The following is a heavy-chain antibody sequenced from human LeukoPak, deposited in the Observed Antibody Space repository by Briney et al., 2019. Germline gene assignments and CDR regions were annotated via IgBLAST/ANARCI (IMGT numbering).Heavy chain of an antibody. D-gene: IGHD1-1*01. CDR2: ISGNGGST. CDR1: GFTFSSYW. Sequence: GGSLRLSCAASGFTFSSYWMHWVRQPPGKGLEWVSAISGNGGSTYYADSVKGRFTISRDNSKNTLYLQMNSLRAEDTAVYYCAKDQNWNPTYYYGMDVWGQGTTVTVSS. CDR3: AKDQNWNPTYYYGMDV. J-gene: IGHJ6*02. V-gene: IGHV3-23*01.